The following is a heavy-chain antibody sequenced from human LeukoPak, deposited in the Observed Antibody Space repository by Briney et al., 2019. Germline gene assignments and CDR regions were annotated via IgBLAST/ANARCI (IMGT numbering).Heavy chain of an antibody. CDR3: ARGSVFRGQRLKVVAATNYYYYGMDV. Sequence: GASVKVSCKASGGTFSSYAISWVRQAPGQGLEWMGGIIPIFGTANYAQKFQGRVTITADESTSTAYMELSSLRSEDTAVYYCARGSVFRGQRLKVVAATNYYYYGMDVWGKGTTVTVSS. V-gene: IGHV1-69*13. CDR2: IIPIFGTA. J-gene: IGHJ6*04. CDR1: GGTFSSYA. D-gene: IGHD2-15*01.